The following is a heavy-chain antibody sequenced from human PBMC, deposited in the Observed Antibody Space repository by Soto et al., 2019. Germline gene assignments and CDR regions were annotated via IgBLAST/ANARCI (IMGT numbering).Heavy chain of an antibody. D-gene: IGHD6-13*01. Sequence: QITLKESGPTLVKPTQTLTLTCTFSGFSLSTSGVGVGWIRQPPGKALEWLALIYWDDDRYYSPSLKSRLTSTKDTSKNQGVLTMTNMDPVDTATYYCARTPFYSSSWYWFDPWGQGTLVTVSS. J-gene: IGHJ5*02. CDR2: IYWDDDR. CDR3: ARTPFYSSSWYWFDP. V-gene: IGHV2-5*02. CDR1: GFSLSTSGVG.